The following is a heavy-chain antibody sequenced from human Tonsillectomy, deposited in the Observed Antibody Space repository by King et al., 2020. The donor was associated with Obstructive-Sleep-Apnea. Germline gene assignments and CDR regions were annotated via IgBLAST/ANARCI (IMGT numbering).Heavy chain of an antibody. D-gene: IGHD3-16*01. V-gene: IGHV3-23*04. Sequence: VQLVESGGGLVQPGGSLRLSCAGPRLTFTNYVMAWVRQAPGKGLEWVSAISASGGSRYYGDSVKGRFSISRDNAKNTVFLQMNSLRVEDTAIYYCAKAGLDYEPSPMDVWGQGTTVTVSS. J-gene: IGHJ6*02. CDR2: ISASGGSR. CDR3: AKAGLDYEPSPMDV. CDR1: RLTFTNYV.